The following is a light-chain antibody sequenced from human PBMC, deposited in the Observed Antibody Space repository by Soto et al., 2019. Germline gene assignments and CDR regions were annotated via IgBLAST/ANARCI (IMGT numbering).Light chain of an antibody. J-gene: IGLJ2*01. Sequence: QSALTQPASVSGSPGQSITISCTGTSSDVESYNLVSWYQQHPGKAPRLMIYEASKRPSGVSNRFSVSESDNTASLTISGLQAEDEADYYCCSYTGRPIFVLFGGGTKLTVL. CDR3: CSYTGRPIFVL. CDR1: SSDVESYNL. CDR2: EAS. V-gene: IGLV2-23*01.